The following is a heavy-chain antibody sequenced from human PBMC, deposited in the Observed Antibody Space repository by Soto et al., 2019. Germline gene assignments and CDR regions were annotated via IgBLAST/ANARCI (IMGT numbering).Heavy chain of an antibody. J-gene: IGHJ1*01. V-gene: IGHV1-69*02. Sequence: QVQLVQSGAEVKKPGSSVKVSCKASGGTFSSYTISWVRQAPGQGLEWMGRIIPILGIANYAQKFQGRVTITADKSTGTAYMGLSSLRSEDTAVYYCASRDGYGGSLGGYFQHWGQGTLVTVSS. CDR2: IIPILGIA. CDR1: GGTFSSYT. D-gene: IGHD4-17*01. CDR3: ASRDGYGGSLGGYFQH.